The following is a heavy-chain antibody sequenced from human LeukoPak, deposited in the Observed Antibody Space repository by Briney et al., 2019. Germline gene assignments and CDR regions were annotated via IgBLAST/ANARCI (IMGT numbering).Heavy chain of an antibody. J-gene: IGHJ4*02. V-gene: IGHV1-2*02. CDR3: ARDWSIAAAGTDGNDY. CDR2: INSNSGGT. Sequence: GASVKVSCKASGYTFTGYYMYWVRQAPGQGLEWMGWINSNSGGTYYAQKFQGRVTMTRDTSITTAYMELSRLRSDDTAVYYCARDWSIAAAGTDGNDYWGQGTLVTVSS. CDR1: GYTFTGYY. D-gene: IGHD6-13*01.